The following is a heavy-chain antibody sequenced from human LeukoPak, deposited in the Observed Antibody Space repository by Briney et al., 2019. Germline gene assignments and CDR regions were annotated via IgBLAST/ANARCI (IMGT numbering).Heavy chain of an antibody. CDR3: AKAGVRYFDSSGLYAFDF. Sequence: PSETLSLTCAVYGGSFSGYYWSWIRQPPGKGLEWIGETNHSGSTNYNPSLKSRVTMSVDTSRNQFSLKLSSVDAADTAVYYCAKAGVRYFDSSGLYAFDFWGQGTTVTVSS. D-gene: IGHD3-22*01. J-gene: IGHJ3*01. CDR1: GGSFSGYY. CDR2: TNHSGST. V-gene: IGHV4-34*01.